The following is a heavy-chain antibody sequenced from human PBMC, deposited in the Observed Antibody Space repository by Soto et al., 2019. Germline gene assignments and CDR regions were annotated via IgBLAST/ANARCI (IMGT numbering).Heavy chain of an antibody. D-gene: IGHD2-2*01. Sequence: ASVKVSCKASGYTFTSYDINWVRQATGQGLEWMGWMNASSGNTGYSQKLQGRVTITRSTSTRTVYMELSSLRSEDTAVYYCARGHLAVVPVASWFYYMDVWGKGTTVTVSS. CDR3: ARGHLAVVPVASWFYYMDV. CDR2: MNASSGNT. CDR1: GYTFTSYD. V-gene: IGHV1-8*01. J-gene: IGHJ6*03.